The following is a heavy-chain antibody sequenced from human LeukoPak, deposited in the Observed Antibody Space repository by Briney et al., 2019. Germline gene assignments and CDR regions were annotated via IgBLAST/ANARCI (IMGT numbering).Heavy chain of an antibody. CDR3: ARNPYYYDSSGYYPWYFDY. CDR2: ISYDGSNK. V-gene: IGHV3-30-3*01. D-gene: IGHD3-22*01. J-gene: IGHJ4*02. Sequence: GGSLRLSCAASGFTFSSYAMHWVRQAPGKGLEWVAVISYDGSNKYYPDSVKGRFTISRDNSKNTLYLQMNSLRAEDTAVYYCARNPYYYDSSGYYPWYFDYWGQGTLVTVSS. CDR1: GFTFSSYA.